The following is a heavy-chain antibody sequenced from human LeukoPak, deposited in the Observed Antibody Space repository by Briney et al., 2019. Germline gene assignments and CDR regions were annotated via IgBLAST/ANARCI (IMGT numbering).Heavy chain of an antibody. D-gene: IGHD6-13*01. J-gene: IGHJ2*01. CDR3: ARGNIAAAGAYWYFDL. CDR1: GFTFSSYW. CDR2: IKQDGSEK. Sequence: PGGSLRLSCAASGFTFSSYWMSWVRQAPGKGLEWVANIKQDGSEKYYVDSAKGRFTISRDNAKNSLYLQMNSLRAEDTAVYYCARGNIAAAGAYWYFDLWGRGTLVTVSS. V-gene: IGHV3-7*01.